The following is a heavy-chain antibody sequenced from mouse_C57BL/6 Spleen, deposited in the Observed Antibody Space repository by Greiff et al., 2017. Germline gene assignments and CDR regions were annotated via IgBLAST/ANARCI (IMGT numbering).Heavy chain of an antibody. D-gene: IGHD1-1*01. Sequence: EVKLEESGGGLVKPGGSLKLSCAASGFTFSNYGMHWVRQAPEKGLEWVAYISSGSSTIYYADTVKGRVTISIDNATNTLVLLMTSLRSEDTAMYYCALTTVVATPFDYWGQGTTLTDSS. CDR3: ALTTVVATPFDY. J-gene: IGHJ2*01. V-gene: IGHV5-17*01. CDR1: GFTFSNYG. CDR2: ISSGSSTI.